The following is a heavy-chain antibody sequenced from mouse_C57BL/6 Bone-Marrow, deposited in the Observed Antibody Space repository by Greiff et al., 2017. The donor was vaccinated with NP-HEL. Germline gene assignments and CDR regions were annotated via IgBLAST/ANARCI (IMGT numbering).Heavy chain of an antibody. D-gene: IGHD1-1*01. Sequence: QVQLQQPGAELVRPGSSVKLSCKASGYTFTSYWMDWVKQRPGQGLEWIGNIYPSDSETHYNQKFKDKATLTVDKSSSTAYMQLSSLTSEDSSVYYCALYYYSSLWGQGTLVTVSA. J-gene: IGHJ3*01. CDR2: IYPSDSET. CDR3: ALYYYSSL. V-gene: IGHV1-61*01. CDR1: GYTFTSYW.